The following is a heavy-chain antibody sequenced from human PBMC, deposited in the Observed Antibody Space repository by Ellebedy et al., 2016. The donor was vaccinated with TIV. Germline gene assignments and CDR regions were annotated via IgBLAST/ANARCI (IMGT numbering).Heavy chain of an antibody. CDR3: ARASRTIFGVVYYFDY. D-gene: IGHD3-3*01. J-gene: IGHJ4*02. CDR2: IYSGGST. V-gene: IGHV3-66*01. Sequence: GESLKISCAASGFTFSSYSMNWVRQAPGKGLEWVSVIYSGGSTYYADSVKGRFTISRDNSKNTLYLQMNSLRAEDTAVYYCARASRTIFGVVYYFDYWGQGTLVTVSS. CDR1: GFTFSSYS.